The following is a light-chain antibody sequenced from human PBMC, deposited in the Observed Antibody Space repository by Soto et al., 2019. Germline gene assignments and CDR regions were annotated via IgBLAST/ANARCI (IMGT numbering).Light chain of an antibody. J-gene: IGKJ1*01. CDR3: QKYETFSGT. CDR2: DAS. Sequence: DIQMTHSPSTLSASVVDTFTLTFLASQSVSGWLAWYQQKPGEAPKLLIYDASALPRGVPSRFSGSGSGTKFTLTIASLQPDDFATYYCQKYETFSGTCGPGTKGDIK. CDR1: QSVSGW. V-gene: IGKV1-5*01.